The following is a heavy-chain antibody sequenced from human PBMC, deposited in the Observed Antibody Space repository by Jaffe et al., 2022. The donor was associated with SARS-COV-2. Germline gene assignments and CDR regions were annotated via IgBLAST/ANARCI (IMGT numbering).Heavy chain of an antibody. V-gene: IGHV4-39*01. CDR3: AGHLEGSGWFGGPNGMDV. CDR1: GGSISSSSYS. D-gene: IGHD6-19*01. J-gene: IGHJ6*02. CDR2: IYYSGRSIYNSGST. Sequence: QLQLQESGPGLVKPSETLSLTCTVSGGSISSSSYSWGWIRQPPGKGLEWIGSIYYSGRSIYNSGSTYYNPSLKSRVTISVDTSKSQLSLKLNFVTAADTAVFYCAGHLEGSGWFGGPNGMDVWGQGTTVTVSS.